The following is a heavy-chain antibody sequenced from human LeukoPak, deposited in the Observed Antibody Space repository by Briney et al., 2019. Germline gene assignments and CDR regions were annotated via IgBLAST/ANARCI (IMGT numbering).Heavy chain of an antibody. CDR1: GGSISSSSYY. D-gene: IGHD3-10*01. J-gene: IGHJ6*03. V-gene: IGHV4-39*01. Sequence: SETLSLTCTVSGGSISSSSYYWGWIRQPPGKGLEWIGSIYYSGSTYYNPSLKSRVTISVDTSKNQFSLKLSSVTAADTAVYYCARTIMVRGAIYYYYYYMDVWGKGTTVTISS. CDR3: ARTIMVRGAIYYYYYYMDV. CDR2: IYYSGST.